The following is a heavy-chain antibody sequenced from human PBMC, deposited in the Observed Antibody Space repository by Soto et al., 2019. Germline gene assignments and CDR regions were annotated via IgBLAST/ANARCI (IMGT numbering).Heavy chain of an antibody. J-gene: IGHJ6*02. D-gene: IGHD4-17*01. Sequence: QVQLVQSGAEVKKPGSSVKVSCKASGGTFSSYAISWVRQAPGQGLEWMGGIIPIFGTANYAQTFQGRVTITADEYTSRAYMELSSLRSEDTAVYYCARAYGDYDGKYYYYGMDVWGQGSTVVVCS. CDR3: ARAYGDYDGKYYYYGMDV. V-gene: IGHV1-69*12. CDR2: IIPIFGTA. CDR1: GGTFSSYA.